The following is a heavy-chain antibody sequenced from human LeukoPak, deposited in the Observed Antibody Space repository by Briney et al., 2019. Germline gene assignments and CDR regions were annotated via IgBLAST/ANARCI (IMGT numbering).Heavy chain of an antibody. CDR2: IHYSGST. V-gene: IGHV4-59*12. J-gene: IGHJ5*02. Sequence: SETLSLTCTVSGGSLNSYYWSWIRQPPGRGLEWIGSIHYSGSTSSNPSLKSRVSISVDTSKNQFSLKLSSVTAAGTAVYYCARQGSTMVRAFDPWGQGTLVTVSS. D-gene: IGHD3-10*01. CDR1: GGSLNSYY. CDR3: ARQGSTMVRAFDP.